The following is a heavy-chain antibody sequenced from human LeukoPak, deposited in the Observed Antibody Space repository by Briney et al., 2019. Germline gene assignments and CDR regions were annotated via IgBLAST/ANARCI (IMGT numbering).Heavy chain of an antibody. CDR2: TYYSGST. J-gene: IGHJ4*02. CDR3: ARWGVEYSSSSPLTSNDY. Sequence: SETLSLTCTVSGGSISSYYWSWIRQPPGKGLEWIGYTYYSGSTYYNPSLKSRVTISVDTSKNQFSLKLSSVTAADTAVYYCARWGVEYSSSSPLTSNDYWGQGTLVTVSS. V-gene: IGHV4-59*04. D-gene: IGHD6-6*01. CDR1: GGSISSYY.